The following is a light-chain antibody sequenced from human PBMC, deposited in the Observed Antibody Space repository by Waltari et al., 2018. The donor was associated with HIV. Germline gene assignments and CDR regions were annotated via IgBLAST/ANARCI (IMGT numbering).Light chain of an antibody. CDR3: SSFSSSSTPYV. Sequence: QSGLTQPAPVSGSPGQPLTISCTGTTSDVGGYNYVSWYQQHPGKAPKLIIYEVSNRPSGVSIRFSGSKSGNTASLTISGLQPEDETDYYCSSFSSSSTPYVFGTGTKVTVL. J-gene: IGLJ1*01. CDR2: EVS. V-gene: IGLV2-14*01. CDR1: TSDVGGYNY.